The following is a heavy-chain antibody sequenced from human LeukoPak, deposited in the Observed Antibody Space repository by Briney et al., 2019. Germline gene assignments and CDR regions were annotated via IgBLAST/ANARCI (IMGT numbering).Heavy chain of an antibody. Sequence: SETLSLTCAVYGGSFSGYYWSWIRQPPGKGLEWIGYIYHSGSTYYNPSLKSRVTISVDRSKNQFSLKLSSVTAADTAVYYCARGYCSSTSCSNNWFDPWGQGTLVTVSS. CDR2: IYHSGST. J-gene: IGHJ5*02. CDR3: ARGYCSSTSCSNNWFDP. CDR1: GGSFSGYY. D-gene: IGHD2-2*01. V-gene: IGHV4-34*01.